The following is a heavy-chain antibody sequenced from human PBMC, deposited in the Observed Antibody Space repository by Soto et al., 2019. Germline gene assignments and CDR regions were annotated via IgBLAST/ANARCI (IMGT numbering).Heavy chain of an antibody. CDR2: ISSSSSYI. CDR1: GFTFSSYS. J-gene: IGHJ4*02. D-gene: IGHD6-6*01. V-gene: IGHV3-21*01. CDR3: ARDSPDSSSCFDY. Sequence: EVQLVESGGGLVKPGGSLRLSCAASGFTFSSYSMNWVRQAPGKGLEWVSSISSSSSYIYYADSVKGRFTISRDNAKNSLYLHMNSLRAEDTAVYYCARDSPDSSSCFDYWGQGTLVTVSS.